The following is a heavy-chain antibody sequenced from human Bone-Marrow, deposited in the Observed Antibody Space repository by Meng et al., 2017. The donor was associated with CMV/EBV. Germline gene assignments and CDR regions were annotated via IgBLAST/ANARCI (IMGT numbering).Heavy chain of an antibody. D-gene: IGHD1-26*01. V-gene: IGHV4-39*07. CDR3: TRERRFSGTYSDFDY. Sequence: SETLSLTCTVSGGSISSSSYYWGWIRQPPGKGLEWIGSMYYSGSTYYNPSLKSRVTISVDTSKNQFSLKLTSVTAADTAIYYCTRERRFSGTYSDFDYWGRGTLVTGYS. CDR2: MYYSGST. J-gene: IGHJ4*02. CDR1: GGSISSSSYY.